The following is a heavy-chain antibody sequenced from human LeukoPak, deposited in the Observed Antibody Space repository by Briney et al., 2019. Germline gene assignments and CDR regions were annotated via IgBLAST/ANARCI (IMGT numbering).Heavy chain of an antibody. CDR2: IWYDGSNK. J-gene: IGHJ4*02. V-gene: IGHV3-33*01. CDR1: GFTFSSYG. D-gene: IGHD2/OR15-2a*01. CDR3: ARGLKIVGLLSPFDY. Sequence: GGSLRLSCAASGFTFSSYGMHRVRQAPGKGLEWVAVIWYDGSNKYYADSVKGRFTISRDNSKNTLYLQMNSLRAEDTAVYYCARGLKIVGLLSPFDYWGQGTLVTVSS.